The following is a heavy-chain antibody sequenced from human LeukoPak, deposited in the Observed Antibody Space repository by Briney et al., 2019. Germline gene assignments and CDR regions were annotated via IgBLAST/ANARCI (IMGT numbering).Heavy chain of an antibody. D-gene: IGHD3-3*01. CDR1: GFTFSSYS. J-gene: IGHJ4*02. V-gene: IGHV3-23*01. CDR2: ISGSGGST. CDR3: ATQGERFLEWLLRF. Sequence: PGGSLRLSCAASGFTFSSYSMNWVRQAPGKGLEWVSAISGSGGSTYYADSVKGRFTISRDNSKNTLYLQMNSLRAEDTAVYYCATQGERFLEWLLRFWGQGTLVTVSP.